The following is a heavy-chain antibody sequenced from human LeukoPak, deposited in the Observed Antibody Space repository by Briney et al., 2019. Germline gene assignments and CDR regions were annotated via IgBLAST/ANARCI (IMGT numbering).Heavy chain of an antibody. CDR1: GYTFSDYY. D-gene: IGHD4-17*01. J-gene: IGHJ6*03. V-gene: IGHV1-2*02. Sequence: GASVKVSCKASGYTFSDYYMHWVRQAPGQGLEWMGWINPNSGDTNYAQKFQGRVTMTRDTSITTAYLELSRLRSDDTAVYFCARVRLRSSTSWNPLPYYYSYYMDVWGKGTTVTVSS. CDR3: ARVRLRSSTSWNPLPYYYSYYMDV. CDR2: INPNSGDT.